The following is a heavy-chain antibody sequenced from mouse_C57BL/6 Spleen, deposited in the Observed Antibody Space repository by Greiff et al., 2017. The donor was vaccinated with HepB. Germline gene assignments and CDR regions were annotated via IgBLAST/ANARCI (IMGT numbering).Heavy chain of an antibody. D-gene: IGHD2-5*01. Sequence: EVQLQQSGPELVKPGASVKISCKASGYTFTDYYMNWVKQSHGKSLEWIGDINPNNGGTSYNQKFKGKATLTVDKSSSTAYMELRSLTSEDSAVYYCARDYSNYEWYFDVWGTGTTVTVSS. V-gene: IGHV1-26*01. CDR2: INPNNGGT. CDR3: ARDYSNYEWYFDV. J-gene: IGHJ1*03. CDR1: GYTFTDYY.